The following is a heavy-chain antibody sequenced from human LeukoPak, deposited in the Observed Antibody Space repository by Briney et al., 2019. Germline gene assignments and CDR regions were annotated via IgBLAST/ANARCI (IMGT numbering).Heavy chain of an antibody. J-gene: IGHJ4*01. CDR2: IWYDGSNK. CDR3: ARDKVVRDSSGYALDY. Sequence: GGSLRLSCAASGFTFSSYGMHWVRQAPGKGLEWVAVIWYDGSNKYYADSVKGRFTISRDNSKNTLYLQMNSLRAEDTAVYYCARDKVVRDSSGYALDYWGQEPWSPSPQ. CDR1: GFTFSSYG. D-gene: IGHD3-22*01. V-gene: IGHV3-33*01.